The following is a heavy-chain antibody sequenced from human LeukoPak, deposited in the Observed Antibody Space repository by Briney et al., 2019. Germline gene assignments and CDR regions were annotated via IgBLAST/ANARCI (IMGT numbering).Heavy chain of an antibody. CDR3: ARDRRGYYGYGMDV. D-gene: IGHD3-10*01. V-gene: IGHV3-53*01. J-gene: IGHJ6*02. Sequence: GGSLRLSCAASGFTVSSNYMSRVRQAPGKGLEWVSVIYGSTYTYYADSVKGRFNISRDNSKNTLFLQMNSLRADDTAIYYCARDRRGYYGYGMDVWGQGTTVTVSS. CDR2: IYGSTYT. CDR1: GFTVSSNY.